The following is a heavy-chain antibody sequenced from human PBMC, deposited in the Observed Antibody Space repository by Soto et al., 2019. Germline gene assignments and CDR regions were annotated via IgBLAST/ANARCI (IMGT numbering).Heavy chain of an antibody. D-gene: IGHD2-15*01. CDR3: TRSAQADLIVVVDGLGGHGGFDV. J-gene: IGHJ3*01. CDR1: GFSFNTYG. CDR2: ISYDGSNQ. Sequence: QVKLVESGGGVVQPGRSLRLSCEASGFSFNTYGMHWVRQAPGKGLEWVAVISYDGSNQFYGDSVKGRFTISRDDSKSAVYVRMNSLRPEDVAVYYCTRSAQADLIVVVDGLGGHGGFDVWVQGAMVTVSS. V-gene: IGHV3-30*03.